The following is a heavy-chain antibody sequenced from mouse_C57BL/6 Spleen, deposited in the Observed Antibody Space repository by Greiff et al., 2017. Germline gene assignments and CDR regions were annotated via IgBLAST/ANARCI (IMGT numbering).Heavy chain of an antibody. CDR3: ARYYGSSLFFDY. J-gene: IGHJ2*01. Sequence: QVQLQQPGAELVKPGASVKLSCKASGYTFTSYWMHWVKQRPGQGLEWIGMIHPNSGSTNYNEKFKSKATLTVDKSSSTAYMQRSSLTSEDSAVXYCARYYGSSLFFDYWGKGTTLTVSS. D-gene: IGHD1-1*01. V-gene: IGHV1-64*01. CDR2: IHPNSGST. CDR1: GYTFTSYW.